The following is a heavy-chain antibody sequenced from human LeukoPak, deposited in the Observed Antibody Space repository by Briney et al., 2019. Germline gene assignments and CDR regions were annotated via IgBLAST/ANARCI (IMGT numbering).Heavy chain of an antibody. Sequence: GGSLRLSCAASGFTFSSYEMNWVRQAPGKGLEWVSYISSSGSNIYYADSVKGRFTISRDNAKNSLYLQMKSLRAEDTAVYYCAELGITMIGGVWGKGTTVTISS. J-gene: IGHJ6*04. D-gene: IGHD3-10*02. V-gene: IGHV3-48*03. CDR3: AELGITMIGGV. CDR2: ISSSGSNI. CDR1: GFTFSSYE.